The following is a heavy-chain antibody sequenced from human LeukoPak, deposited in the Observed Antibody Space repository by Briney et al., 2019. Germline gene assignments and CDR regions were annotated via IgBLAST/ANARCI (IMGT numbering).Heavy chain of an antibody. V-gene: IGHV3-7*03. CDR3: VRNLAVAGTCFDS. CDR2: IKQDGSDR. J-gene: IGHJ4*02. Sequence: GGSLRLSCAASGFTFSSYSINWVRQAPGTGLEWVANIKQDGSDRNYVTSVRGRFTISRDNAESSLFLQMNSLRAEDTAVYYCVRNLAVAGTCFDSWGQGTLVTVSS. D-gene: IGHD6-19*01. CDR1: GFTFSSYS.